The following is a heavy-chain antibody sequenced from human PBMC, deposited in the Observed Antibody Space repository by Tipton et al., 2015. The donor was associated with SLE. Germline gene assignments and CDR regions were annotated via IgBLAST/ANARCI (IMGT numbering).Heavy chain of an antibody. V-gene: IGHV3-43*01. D-gene: IGHD1-26*01. J-gene: IGHJ5*02. CDR2: ISWDGGST. CDR1: GFTFSSYW. CDR3: AKAGIVGAPGWFDP. Sequence: GSLRLSCAASGFTFSSYWMSWVRQAPGKGLEWVSLISWDGGSTYYADSVKGRFTISRDNSKNSLYLQMNSLRTEDTALYYCAKAGIVGAPGWFDPWGQGTLVTVSS.